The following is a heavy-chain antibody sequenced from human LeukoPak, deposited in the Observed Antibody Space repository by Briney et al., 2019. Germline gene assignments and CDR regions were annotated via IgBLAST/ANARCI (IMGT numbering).Heavy chain of an antibody. Sequence: ASVKVSCKASGYTFTSYGISWVRQAPGQGLEWMGWISAYNGNTNYAQKLHAKVTMTPDTSTSTAYMELRSLRSDDTAGYYCAMQVYYGDYGSGNWFDPWGQGTLVTVSS. D-gene: IGHD4-17*01. J-gene: IGHJ5*02. CDR1: GYTFTSYG. V-gene: IGHV1-18*01. CDR3: AMQVYYGDYGSGNWFDP. CDR2: ISAYNGNT.